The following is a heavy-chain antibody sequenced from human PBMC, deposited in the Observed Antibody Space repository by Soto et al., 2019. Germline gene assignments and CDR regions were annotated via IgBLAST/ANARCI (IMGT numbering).Heavy chain of an antibody. CDR3: ARIRPNWYFDL. J-gene: IGHJ2*01. CDR1: GFTFSSYS. CDR2: ISSSFTTI. V-gene: IGHV3-48*01. Sequence: EVQLVESGGGLVQPGGSLRLSCAASGFTFSSYSMNWVRQAPGKGLEWVSYISSSFTTIYYADSVKGRFTISRDSAKNSLYVPMTSRRAEDTAVYYCARIRPNWYFDLWGRSTLVTVSS.